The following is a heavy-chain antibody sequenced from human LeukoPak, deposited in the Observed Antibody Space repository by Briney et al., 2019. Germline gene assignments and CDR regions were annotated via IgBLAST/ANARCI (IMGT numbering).Heavy chain of an antibody. J-gene: IGHJ4*02. CDR2: IYYNGST. CDR3: ARQDVLTGYYIDY. D-gene: IGHD3-9*01. CDR1: GGSMTSSVYY. Sequence: SETLSLTCTVSGGSMTSSVYYWGWIRQSPGKGLEWIGSIYYNGSTYYNPSLKSRVTISVDTSKSQFSLKLGSVTAADTAVYYCARQDVLTGYYIDYWGQGTLVTVSS. V-gene: IGHV4-39*01.